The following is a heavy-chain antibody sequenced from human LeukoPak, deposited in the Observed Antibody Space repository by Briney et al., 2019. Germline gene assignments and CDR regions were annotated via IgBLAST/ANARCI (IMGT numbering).Heavy chain of an antibody. CDR3: VRGEGSRWFLDY. V-gene: IGHV3-21*01. CDR2: ISSSHNYM. CDR1: GFAFSSYN. J-gene: IGHJ4*02. Sequence: GGSLRLSCAASGFAFSSYNINWVRQAPGKGLEWVSSISSSHNYMYYADSVKGRFTISRDNAKNSLFLQMNSLRAEDTAVYYCVRGEGSRWFLDYWGQGTLVTVSS. D-gene: IGHD1-26*01.